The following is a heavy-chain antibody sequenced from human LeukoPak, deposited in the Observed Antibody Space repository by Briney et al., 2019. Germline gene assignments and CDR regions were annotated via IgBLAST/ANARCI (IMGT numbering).Heavy chain of an antibody. CDR2: INPNSGGT. J-gene: IGHJ6*02. CDR3: ARGRYYYDSSGYYQYYYYGMDV. Sequence: ASVKVSCKASGYTFTGYYMHWVRQAPGQGLEWMGWINPNSGGTNYAQKFQGRVSLTRDTSISTAYMELSRLRSDDTAVYYCARGRYYYDSSGYYQYYYYGMDVWGQGTTVTVSS. CDR1: GYTFTGYY. D-gene: IGHD3-22*01. V-gene: IGHV1-2*02.